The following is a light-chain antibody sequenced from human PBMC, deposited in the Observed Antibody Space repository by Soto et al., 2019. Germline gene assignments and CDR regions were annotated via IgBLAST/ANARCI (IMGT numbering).Light chain of an antibody. J-gene: IGLJ2*01. CDR1: STDIGGGNY. CDR3: SSYTSSSTDFV. CDR2: DLS. V-gene: IGLV2-14*01. Sequence: QSALTQPASVSGSPGQSVTISCTGTSTDIGGGNYVSWYQQLPGKAPKLMIYDLSNRPSGVSNRFSGSKSGNTASLAIAGLQAEDEADYYCSSYTSSSTDFVFGGGTQLTVL.